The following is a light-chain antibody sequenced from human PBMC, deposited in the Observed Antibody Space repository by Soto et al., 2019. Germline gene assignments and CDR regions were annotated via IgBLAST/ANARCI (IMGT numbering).Light chain of an antibody. CDR3: QQYYDWPSLT. V-gene: IGKV3-20*01. J-gene: IGKJ4*01. CDR2: GAS. CDR1: QSVSRSY. Sequence: EIVLTQSPGILSLSPGEGATLSCRASQSVSRSYLAWYQQKPGQAPRLVIYGASSRATGIPDRFSGSGSGTDFNLTISRLEPEDFAVYYCQQYYDWPSLTFGGGTKVDIK.